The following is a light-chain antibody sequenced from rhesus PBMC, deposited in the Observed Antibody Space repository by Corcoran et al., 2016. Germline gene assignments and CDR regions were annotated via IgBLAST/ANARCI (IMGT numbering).Light chain of an antibody. J-gene: IGKJ3*01. CDR1: QSFSIR. Sequence: DIQMTQSPSSLSASVGDIVTIICRASQSFSIRLAWYQQKPGKDPKLLSHSGSSLQSGVPSMFSGSKSGTDFTLTISSLQHEYINSYYFQQYYRYPFTFGPGTKLDIK. CDR2: SGS. V-gene: IGKV1-46*01. CDR3: QQYYRYPFT.